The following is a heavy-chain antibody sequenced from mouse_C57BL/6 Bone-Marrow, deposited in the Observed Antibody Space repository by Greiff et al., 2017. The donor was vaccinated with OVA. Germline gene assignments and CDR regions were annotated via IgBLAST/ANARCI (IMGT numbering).Heavy chain of an antibody. CDR2: IRNKANGYTT. CDR3: ARYEGTSYAMDY. D-gene: IGHD3-3*01. J-gene: IGHJ4*01. V-gene: IGHV7-3*01. CDR1: GFTFTDYY. Sequence: EVKLVESGGGLVQPGGSLSLSCAASGFTFTDYYMSWVRQPPGKALEWLGFIRNKANGYTTEYSASVKGRFTISRDNSQSILYLQMNALRADDSATYYCARYEGTSYAMDYWGQGTSVTVSS.